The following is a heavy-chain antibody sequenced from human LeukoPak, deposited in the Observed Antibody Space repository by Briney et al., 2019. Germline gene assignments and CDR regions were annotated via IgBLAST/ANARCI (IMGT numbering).Heavy chain of an antibody. J-gene: IGHJ4*02. Sequence: ASVKVSCKASGYTFTGYYMRWVRQAPGQGLEWMGRINPNSGGTNYAQKFQGRVTMTRDTSISTAYMELSRLRSDDTAVYYCASLGGSPTNKRCIAIFCRDFDYWGQGTLVTVSS. CDR3: ASLGGSPTNKRCIAIFCRDFDY. D-gene: IGHD3-9*01. V-gene: IGHV1-2*06. CDR1: GYTFTGYY. CDR2: INPNSGGT.